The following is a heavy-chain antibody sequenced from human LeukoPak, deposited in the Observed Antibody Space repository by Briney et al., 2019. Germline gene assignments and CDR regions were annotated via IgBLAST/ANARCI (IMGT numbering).Heavy chain of an antibody. Sequence: SETPTLTCAVSGSSISSGYYWGWLRQPPGKGLEWIGSIYNSVSTYYNPSLRSRVTISVDTSKNQVSLKLTSVTAPDTAVYFCGRNATSSGVVVAPARGYFDYWGQGTLVTVSS. CDR3: GRNATSSGVVVAPARGYFDY. J-gene: IGHJ4*02. CDR1: GSSISSGYY. V-gene: IGHV4-38-2*01. D-gene: IGHD6-25*01. CDR2: IYNSVST.